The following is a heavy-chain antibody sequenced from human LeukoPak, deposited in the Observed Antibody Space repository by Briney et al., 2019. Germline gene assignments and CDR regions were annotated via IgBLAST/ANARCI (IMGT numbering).Heavy chain of an antibody. J-gene: IGHJ6*02. Sequence: GGSLRLSCAASGFTFSSYAMSWVRQAPGKGLEWVPAIRSSGGSTYYADSVKGRFTISRDNSKNTLYLQMNSLRAEDTAVYYCAKGGFCTSTTCSYYYGMDVWGQGTTVTVSS. CDR2: IRSSGGST. CDR1: GFTFSSYA. D-gene: IGHD2-2*01. V-gene: IGHV3-23*01. CDR3: AKGGFCTSTTCSYYYGMDV.